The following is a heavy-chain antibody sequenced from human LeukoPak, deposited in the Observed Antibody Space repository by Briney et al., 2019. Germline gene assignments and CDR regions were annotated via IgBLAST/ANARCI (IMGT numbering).Heavy chain of an antibody. CDR2: ISSSSSYI. Sequence: GGSLRLSCAASGFTFSSHSMNWARQAPGKGLEGVSYISSSSSYIYYADSVKGRFTISRDNAKNSLYLQMNSLRAEDTAVYYCARDPTGDILTGFFDYWGQGTLVTVSS. V-gene: IGHV3-21*01. J-gene: IGHJ4*02. CDR3: ARDPTGDILTGFFDY. D-gene: IGHD3-9*01. CDR1: GFTFSSHS.